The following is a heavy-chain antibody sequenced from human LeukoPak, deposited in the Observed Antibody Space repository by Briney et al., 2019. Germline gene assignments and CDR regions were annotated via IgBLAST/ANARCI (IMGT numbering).Heavy chain of an antibody. CDR2: IYYSGST. D-gene: IGHD6-19*01. V-gene: IGHV4-39*07. CDR3: ARTTGGSGARLAAGAFDI. J-gene: IGHJ3*02. Sequence: PSETLSLTCNVSGGSISSSSYYWGWIRQPPGKGLEWIGSIYYSGSTYYNPSLKSRVTISVDTSKNQFSLKLSSVTAADTAVYYCARTTGGSGARLAAGAFDIWGQGTMVTVSS. CDR1: GGSISSSSYY.